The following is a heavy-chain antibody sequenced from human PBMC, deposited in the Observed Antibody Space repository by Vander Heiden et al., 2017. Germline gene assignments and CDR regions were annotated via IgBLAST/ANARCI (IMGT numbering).Heavy chain of an antibody. CDR1: GGTFSSYA. D-gene: IGHD2-15*01. CDR3: AVVVVVVAATNEWWFDP. V-gene: IGHV1-69*01. J-gene: IGHJ5*02. CDR2: IIPIFGTA. Sequence: QVQLVQSGAEVKKPGSSVKVSCKASGGTFSSYAISWVRQAPGQGLEWMGGIIPIFGTANYAQKFQGRVTSTADESTSTAYMELSSLRSEDTAVYYCAVVVVVVAATNEWWFDPWGQGTLVTVSS.